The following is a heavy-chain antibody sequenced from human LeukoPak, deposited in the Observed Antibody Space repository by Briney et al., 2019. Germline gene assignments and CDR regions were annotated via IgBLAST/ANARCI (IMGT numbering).Heavy chain of an antibody. Sequence: SETLSLTCTVSGGSISSGGYYWSWIRQHPGKGLEWIGYIYYSGSTYYNPSLKSRVTISVDTSKNQFSLKLSSVTAADTAVYYCARVDGIAVAPDDAFDVWGQGTMVTVSS. CDR1: GGSISSGGYY. CDR2: IYYSGST. J-gene: IGHJ3*01. CDR3: ARVDGIAVAPDDAFDV. D-gene: IGHD6-19*01. V-gene: IGHV4-31*03.